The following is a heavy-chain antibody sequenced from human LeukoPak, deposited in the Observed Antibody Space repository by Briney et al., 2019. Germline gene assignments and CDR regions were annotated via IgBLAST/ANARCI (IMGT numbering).Heavy chain of an antibody. D-gene: IGHD3-10*01. V-gene: IGHV3-21*01. CDR3: ARVFVSGSSYGMDV. CDR1: GFTFSSYS. Sequence: PGGSLRLSCAASGFTFSSYSMNWVRQAPWKGLEWVSSISSRSSYIYYADSVKGRFTISRDNAKNSLYLQMNSLRAEDTAVYYCARVFVSGSSYGMDVWGQGTTVTVSS. J-gene: IGHJ6*02. CDR2: ISSRSSYI.